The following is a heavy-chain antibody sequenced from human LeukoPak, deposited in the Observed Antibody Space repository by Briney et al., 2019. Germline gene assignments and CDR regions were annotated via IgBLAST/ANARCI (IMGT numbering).Heavy chain of an antibody. V-gene: IGHV1-2*02. Sequence: GASVKVSCKASGYTFTGYYMHWVRQAPGQGLEWMGWINPNSGGTNYAQKFQGRVTMTRDTSISTAYMELSRLRSDDTAVYYCARDGSSRWYGGFDYWGQGTLVTISS. CDR3: ARDGSSRWYGGFDY. J-gene: IGHJ4*02. CDR2: INPNSGGT. CDR1: GYTFTGYY. D-gene: IGHD6-13*01.